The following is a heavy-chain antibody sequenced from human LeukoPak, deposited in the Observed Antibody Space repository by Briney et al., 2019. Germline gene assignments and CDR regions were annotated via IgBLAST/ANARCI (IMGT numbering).Heavy chain of an antibody. Sequence: ASVKVSCKASGYTFTGYYMHWVRQAPGQGLEWMGRINPNSGGTIYAQKFQGRVTMTEDTSTDTAYMELSSLRSEDTAVYYCATALGSYYYDSSGYYNYWGQGTLVTVSS. CDR3: ATALGSYYYDSSGYYNY. CDR2: INPNSGGT. J-gene: IGHJ4*02. CDR1: GYTFTGYY. V-gene: IGHV1-2*06. D-gene: IGHD3-22*01.